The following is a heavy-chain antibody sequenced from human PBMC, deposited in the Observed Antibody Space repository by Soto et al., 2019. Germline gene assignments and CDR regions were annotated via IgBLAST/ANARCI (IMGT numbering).Heavy chain of an antibody. CDR3: ARRRWELGSFDI. D-gene: IGHD7-27*01. CDR2: TYHSGST. Sequence: QVHLQESGPGLVKPSGTLSLTCTVSGGSIISKDWWTWVRQSPGKGLEWIGETYHSGSTNYNPSLKRRLTISVDESKKQFSLKLTSVTAADTAIYYCARRRWELGSFDIWGQGTMVTVSS. V-gene: IGHV4-4*02. J-gene: IGHJ3*02. CDR1: GGSIISKDW.